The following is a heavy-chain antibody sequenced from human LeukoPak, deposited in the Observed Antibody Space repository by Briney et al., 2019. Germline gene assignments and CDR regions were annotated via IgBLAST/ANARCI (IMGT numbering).Heavy chain of an antibody. Sequence: PSETLSLTCAVYGGSFSGYYWSWIRQPPGKGLEWIGEINHSGSTNYNPSLKSRVTISVDTSKNQFSLKLSSVTAADTAVYYCARQGIGSDYWGQGTLVTVSS. D-gene: IGHD2-15*01. V-gene: IGHV4-34*01. CDR2: INHSGST. CDR3: ARQGIGSDY. J-gene: IGHJ4*02. CDR1: GGSFSGYY.